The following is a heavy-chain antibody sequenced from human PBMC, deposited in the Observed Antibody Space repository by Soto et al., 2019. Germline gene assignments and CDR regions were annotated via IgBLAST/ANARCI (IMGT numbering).Heavy chain of an antibody. Sequence: EVHLLESGGGLVQPGGSLRLSCAASGFTFSTYAMSWVRQAPGKGLECVSTIVGSGGTTYYADSVKGRFTISRDNSKNMLYLQMTSMRAEDTAVYYCAKDSAITMIPDYWGQGTLVTVSS. D-gene: IGHD3-22*01. CDR2: IVGSGGTT. CDR1: GFTFSTYA. V-gene: IGHV3-23*01. J-gene: IGHJ4*02. CDR3: AKDSAITMIPDY.